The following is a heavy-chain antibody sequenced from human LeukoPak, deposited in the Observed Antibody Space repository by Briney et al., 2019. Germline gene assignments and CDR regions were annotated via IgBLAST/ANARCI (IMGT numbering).Heavy chain of an antibody. J-gene: IGHJ4*02. V-gene: IGHV1-18*01. CDR3: ARDRRYSSGGVVNSGSLY. D-gene: IGHD6-19*01. Sequence: ASVKVSCKASGYTFTSYGISWVRQAPGQGLELMGWISAYNGNTNYAQKLQGRVTMNTDTSTSTAYMELRSLRSDDTAVYYCARDRRYSSGGVVNSGSLYWGKGTLVTVSS. CDR2: ISAYNGNT. CDR1: GYTFTSYG.